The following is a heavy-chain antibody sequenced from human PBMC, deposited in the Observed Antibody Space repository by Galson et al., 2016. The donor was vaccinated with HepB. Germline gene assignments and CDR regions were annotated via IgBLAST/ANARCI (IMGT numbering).Heavy chain of an antibody. CDR2: DSMDGRRK. CDR1: GFASRTYG. V-gene: IGHV3-30*03. D-gene: IGHD2/OR15-2a*01. Sequence: SLRLSCAASGFASRTYGMHWVRQAPGKGLEWVAADSMDGRRKWYAESVKGRFTISRDHFNNMLFLQMSSLRPDETAVYFCARRHEYCPPVGCSVDYWGQGTLVSVSS. CDR3: ARRHEYCPPVGCSVDY. J-gene: IGHJ4*02.